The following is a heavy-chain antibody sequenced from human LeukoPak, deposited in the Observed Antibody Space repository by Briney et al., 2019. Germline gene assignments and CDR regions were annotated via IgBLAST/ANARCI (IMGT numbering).Heavy chain of an antibody. CDR2: IYYSGST. CDR1: GGSISSSSYY. Sequence: KSSGTLSLTCTVSGGSISSSSYYWGWIRQPPGKGLEWIGSIYYSGSTYYNPSLKSRVTISVDTSKNQFSLKLSSVTAADTAVYYCARLSKYGSYGFDYWGQGTLVTVSS. J-gene: IGHJ4*02. CDR3: ARLSKYGSYGFDY. D-gene: IGHD3-10*01. V-gene: IGHV4-39*01.